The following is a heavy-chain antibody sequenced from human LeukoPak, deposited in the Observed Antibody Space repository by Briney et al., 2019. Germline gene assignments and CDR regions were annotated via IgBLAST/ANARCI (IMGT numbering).Heavy chain of an antibody. V-gene: IGHV4-59*01. CDR1: GGSISSYY. CDR2: IYYSGST. Sequence: SETLSLTCTVSGGSISSYYWSWIRQPPGKGLEWIGYIYYSGSTNYNPSLKSRVTISVDTSKNQFSLKLSSVTAADTAVYYCARVDYSNYYYYGMDVWGQGPRVTVSS. CDR3: ARVDYSNYYYYGMDV. J-gene: IGHJ6*02. D-gene: IGHD4-11*01.